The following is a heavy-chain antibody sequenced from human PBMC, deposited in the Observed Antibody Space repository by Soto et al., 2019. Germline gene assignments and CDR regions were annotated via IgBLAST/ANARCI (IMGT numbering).Heavy chain of an antibody. V-gene: IGHV4-34*01. CDR2: INHSGST. J-gene: IGHJ6*02. CDR1: GGSFSWYY. D-gene: IGHD3-22*01. CDR3: ALGSSGYFPYYYYYGVDV. Sequence: SETRSRTWAVYGGSFSWYYWSWIRQPPGKGLEWIGEINHSGSTNYNPSLKSRVTISVDTSKNQFSLKLSSVTAADTAVYYCALGSSGYFPYYYYYGVDVWGQGTTVTVSS.